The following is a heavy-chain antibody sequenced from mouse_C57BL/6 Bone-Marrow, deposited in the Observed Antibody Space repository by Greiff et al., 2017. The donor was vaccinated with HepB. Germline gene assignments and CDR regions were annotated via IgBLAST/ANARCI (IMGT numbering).Heavy chain of an antibody. CDR2: IHPNSGST. Sequence: QVQLQHPGAELVKPGASVKLSCKASGYTFTSYWMHWVKQRPGQGLEWIGMIHPNSGSTNYNEKFKSKATLTVDKSSSTAYMQLSSLTSEDSAVYYCATVYYDYEGTFAYWGQGTLVTVSA. V-gene: IGHV1-64*01. CDR1: GYTFTSYW. J-gene: IGHJ3*01. CDR3: ATVYYDYEGTFAY. D-gene: IGHD2-4*01.